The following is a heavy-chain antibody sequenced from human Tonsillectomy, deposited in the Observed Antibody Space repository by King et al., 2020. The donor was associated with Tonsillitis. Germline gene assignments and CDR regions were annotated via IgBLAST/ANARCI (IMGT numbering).Heavy chain of an antibody. J-gene: IGHJ4*02. CDR2: VSGSGGGT. CDR1: GFTFSSYA. CDR3: AKEDLGFPKYYFDY. Sequence: VQLVESGGDLVQPGGSLRLSCAASGFTFSSYAMNWVRQAPGKGLEWVSAVSGSGGGTNYAESVKGRFTIARDNSNNTLYLQMNSLRAEDTAVYYSAKEDLGFPKYYFDYWGQGTLVTVSS. V-gene: IGHV3-23*04.